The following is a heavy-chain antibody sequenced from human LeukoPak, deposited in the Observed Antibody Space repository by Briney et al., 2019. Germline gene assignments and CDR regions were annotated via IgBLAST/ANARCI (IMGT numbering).Heavy chain of an antibody. CDR2: ISYDGSNK. J-gene: IGHJ4*02. D-gene: IGHD5-24*01. Sequence: PGGSLRLSCAASGFTFSSYGMHWVRQAPGKGLEWVAVISYDGSNKYYADSVKGRFTISRDNSKNTLYLQMNGLRAEDTAVYYCAKDTGYIEMATITACDYWGQGTLVTVSS. V-gene: IGHV3-30*18. CDR1: GFTFSSYG. CDR3: AKDTGYIEMATITACDY.